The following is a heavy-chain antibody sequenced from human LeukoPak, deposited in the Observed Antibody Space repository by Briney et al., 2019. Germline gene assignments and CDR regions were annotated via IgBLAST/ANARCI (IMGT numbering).Heavy chain of an antibody. D-gene: IGHD1-14*01. Sequence: PGGSLRLSCAASGFTFSNYWMHWFRQAPGKGLVWVSRIKTDGSETGYADSVKGRFTISRDNAKNTLYLQMNSLRAEDTAVYYCSKPLADNGDHRGQGTLVTVSS. J-gene: IGHJ4*02. CDR2: IKTDGSET. V-gene: IGHV3-74*01. CDR3: SKPLADNGDH. CDR1: GFTFSNYW.